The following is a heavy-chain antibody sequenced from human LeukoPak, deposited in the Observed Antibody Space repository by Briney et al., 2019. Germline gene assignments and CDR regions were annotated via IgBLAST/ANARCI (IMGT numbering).Heavy chain of an antibody. CDR2: IYYSGST. Sequence: SETLSLTCTVSGGSISSYLWSWIRQPPGKGLEWIGYIYYSGSTNYNPSLKSRVTMSVDTSKNQFSLKLSSVTAADTAVYYCARIDRAVAGTIDYWGQGALVTVSS. D-gene: IGHD6-19*01. J-gene: IGHJ4*02. V-gene: IGHV4-59*08. CDR1: GGSISSYL. CDR3: ARIDRAVAGTIDY.